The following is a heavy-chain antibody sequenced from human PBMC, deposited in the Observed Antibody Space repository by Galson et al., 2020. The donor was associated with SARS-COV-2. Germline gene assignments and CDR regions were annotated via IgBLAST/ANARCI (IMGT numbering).Heavy chain of an antibody. Sequence: GGSLRLSCGVSGFTFSRYWMSWVRQAPGKGLEWVANINPEGSENDYVDSVKGRFIISRDDGQNSLYLQMNSLRVEDTAVYYCASRRGFSVNDAFDYWGQGSLVTVSS. CDR2: INPEGSEN. J-gene: IGHJ4*02. CDR3: ASRRGFSVNDAFDY. V-gene: IGHV3-7*01. D-gene: IGHD5-12*01. CDR1: GFTFSRYW.